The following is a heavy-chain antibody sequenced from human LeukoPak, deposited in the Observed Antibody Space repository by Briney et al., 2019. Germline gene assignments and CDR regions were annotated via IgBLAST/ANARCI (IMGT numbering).Heavy chain of an antibody. Sequence: PSETLSLTCTVSGGSISSGDYCWSWIRQPPGKGLEWIGYIYYSGSTYYTPSLKSRVTISVDTSKNQFSLKLNSVTAADTAVYYCARVAHAFDIWGQGTMVTVSS. J-gene: IGHJ3*02. CDR1: GGSISSGDYC. CDR2: IYYSGST. CDR3: ARVAHAFDI. V-gene: IGHV4-30-4*01.